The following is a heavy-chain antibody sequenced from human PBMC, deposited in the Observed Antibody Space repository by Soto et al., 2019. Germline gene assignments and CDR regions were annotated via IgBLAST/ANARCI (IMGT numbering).Heavy chain of an antibody. CDR3: AGGGGIARYY. CDR1: GGSISSGGYS. D-gene: IGHD1-26*01. CDR2: SHHSAST. Sequence: QLQLQESGSGLVKPSQTLSLTCAVSGGSISSGGYSWSWIRQPPGKGLEWIGYSHHSASTYYHPSLKGRVTISADRSKNQLSLQMSSVTAADTAVYYCAGGGGIARYYWGQGTLVTVSS. J-gene: IGHJ4*02. V-gene: IGHV4-30-2*01.